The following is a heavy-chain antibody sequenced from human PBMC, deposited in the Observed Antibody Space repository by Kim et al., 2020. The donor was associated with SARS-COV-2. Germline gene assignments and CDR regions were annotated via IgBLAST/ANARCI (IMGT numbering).Heavy chain of an antibody. D-gene: IGHD3-9*01. V-gene: IGHV3-43*01. CDR2: VSWDGGSI. Sequence: GGSLRLSCAASGLTFDDYAFHWVRQPPGKGLEWVSVVSWDGGSIYYADSVRGRFTISRDNSKNSLYLQMNSLRTEDTAVYYCAKDMRSTLYDTLTNYAMDVWGQGTTVTVSS. J-gene: IGHJ6*02. CDR3: AKDMRSTLYDTLTNYAMDV. CDR1: GLTFDDYA.